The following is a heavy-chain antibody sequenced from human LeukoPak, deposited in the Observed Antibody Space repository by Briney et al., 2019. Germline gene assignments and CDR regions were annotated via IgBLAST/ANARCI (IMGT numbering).Heavy chain of an antibody. CDR1: GFTFSSSW. Sequence: GGSLRLSCAASGFTFSSSWMSSVRQALGKGLEWVANIKQDGSEKYYVDSVKGRFTISRDNAKNSLYLQMNSLRAEDTAVYYCAGGWLQDNFDYWGQGTLVTVSS. CDR3: AGGWLQDNFDY. D-gene: IGHD5-24*01. J-gene: IGHJ4*02. CDR2: IKQDGSEK. V-gene: IGHV3-7*04.